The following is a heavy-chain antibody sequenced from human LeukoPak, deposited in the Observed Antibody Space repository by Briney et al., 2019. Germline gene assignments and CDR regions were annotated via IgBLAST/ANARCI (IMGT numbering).Heavy chain of an antibody. CDR3: SQSVSYGDYDFDYFDY. CDR2: IIPIFGTA. CDR1: GGTFSSYA. J-gene: IGHJ4*02. D-gene: IGHD4-17*01. V-gene: IGHV1-69*13. Sequence: ASVKVSCKASGGTFSSYAISWVRQAPGQGLEWMGGIIPIFGTANYAQKFQGRVTITADESTSTAYMELSSLRSEDTAVYYCSQSVSYGDYDFDYFDYWGQGTLVTVSS.